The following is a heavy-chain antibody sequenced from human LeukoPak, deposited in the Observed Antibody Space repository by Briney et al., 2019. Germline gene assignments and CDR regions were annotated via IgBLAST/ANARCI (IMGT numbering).Heavy chain of an antibody. D-gene: IGHD4-17*01. CDR2: IYHSGST. CDR1: GGSISSSNW. J-gene: IGHJ4*02. V-gene: IGHV4-4*02. CDR3: ARAQLDYGGYFDY. Sequence: SETLSLTCAVSGGSISSSNWWSWVRQPPGKGLEWIGEIYHSGSTNYNPSLKSRVTISVDKSKNQFSLKLSSVTAADTAVYYCARAQLDYGGYFDYWGQGTLVTVSS.